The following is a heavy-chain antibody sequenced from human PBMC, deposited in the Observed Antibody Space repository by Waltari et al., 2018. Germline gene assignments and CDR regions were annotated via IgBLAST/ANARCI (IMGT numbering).Heavy chain of an antibody. CDR1: GFTFSSYA. J-gene: IGHJ4*02. CDR2: NSGSCTST. D-gene: IGHD5-12*01. CDR3: AKDEKSGDGYVTFDH. V-gene: IGHV3-23*01. Sequence: EVQLLESGGGLVQPGGSLRLSCAASGFTFSSYAMSWVRQAPGKGLEWVSVNSGSCTSTYYAEAGKGRFTNSRNNSKNTVYLQMNSRGADGTAVYYCAKDEKSGDGYVTFDHWGQGTLLTVSS.